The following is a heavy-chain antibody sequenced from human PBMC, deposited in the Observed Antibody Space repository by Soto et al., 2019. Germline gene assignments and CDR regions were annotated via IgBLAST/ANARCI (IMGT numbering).Heavy chain of an antibody. CDR2: IIPILGIA. CDR1: GGTFSSYT. V-gene: IGHV1-69*02. J-gene: IGHJ6*03. CDR3: ARHGGGSSSWYYYYYYYMDV. D-gene: IGHD6-13*01. Sequence: ASVKVSCKASGGTFSSYTISWVRQAPGQGLEWMGRIIPILGIANYAQKFQGRVTITADKSTSTAYMELSSLRSEDTAVYYCARHGGGSSSWYYYYYYYMDVWGKGTTVTVSS.